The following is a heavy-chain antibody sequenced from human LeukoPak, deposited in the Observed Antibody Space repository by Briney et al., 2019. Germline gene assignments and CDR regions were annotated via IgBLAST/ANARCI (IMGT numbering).Heavy chain of an antibody. D-gene: IGHD5-12*01. J-gene: IGHJ4*02. CDR3: ARVGYPTINSNFDY. Sequence: SVKVSCKASGYSLITYYMQWVRQAPGQGLEWMGGIIPIFGTANYAQKFQGRVTITTDESTSTAYMELSSLRSEDTAVYYCARVGYPTINSNFDYWGQGTLVTVSS. CDR2: IIPIFGTA. CDR1: GYSLITYY. V-gene: IGHV1-69*05.